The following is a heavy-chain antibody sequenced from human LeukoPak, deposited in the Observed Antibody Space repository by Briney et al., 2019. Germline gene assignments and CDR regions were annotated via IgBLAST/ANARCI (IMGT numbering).Heavy chain of an antibody. J-gene: IGHJ4*02. D-gene: IGHD3-22*01. CDR3: ASFHYYDSRTGGPIDY. Sequence: PSETLSLTCAVYGVSFSGYYWSWLRQPPGKGLEWLGEINHSGSTNYNPSLKSRVTISVDTSKNQFSLKLSSVTAADTAVYYCASFHYYDSRTGGPIDYWGQGTLVTVSS. CDR2: INHSGST. CDR1: GVSFSGYY. V-gene: IGHV4-34*01.